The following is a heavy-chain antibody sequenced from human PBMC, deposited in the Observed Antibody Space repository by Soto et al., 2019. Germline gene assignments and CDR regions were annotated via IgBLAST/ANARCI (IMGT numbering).Heavy chain of an antibody. CDR3: ARELQQLVAAFDI. CDR2: IIPILGIA. CDR1: GGTFSSYT. Sequence: GASVKVSCKASGGTFSSYTISWVRQAPGQGLEWMGRIIPILGIANYAQKFQGRVTITADKSTSTAYMELSSLRSEDTAVYYCARELQQLVAAFDIWGQGTMVTVSS. V-gene: IGHV1-69*04. J-gene: IGHJ3*02. D-gene: IGHD6-13*01.